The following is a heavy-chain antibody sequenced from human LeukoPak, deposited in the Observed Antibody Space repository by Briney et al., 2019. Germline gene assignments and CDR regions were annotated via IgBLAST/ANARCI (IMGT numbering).Heavy chain of an antibody. CDR2: ISADGSVT. CDR3: AKAGGDGSRMGFDP. D-gene: IGHD2-15*01. Sequence: GGSLRLSCADSGFNFSRYWMHWVRQTPGKGPVWVSCISADGSVTRYADSVKGRFTISRDNTKSTLYLQMHSLRAEDTAVYYCAKAGGDGSRMGFDPWGQGTLVTVSS. J-gene: IGHJ5*02. V-gene: IGHV3-74*01. CDR1: GFNFSRYW.